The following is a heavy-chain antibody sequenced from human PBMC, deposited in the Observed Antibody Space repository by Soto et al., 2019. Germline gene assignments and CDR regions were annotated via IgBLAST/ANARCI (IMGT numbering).Heavy chain of an antibody. CDR3: AKGLIAALYYYYGMDV. CDR1: GLTFSSYA. CDR2: ISGSGGST. V-gene: IGHV3-23*01. D-gene: IGHD6-13*01. Sequence: GGSLRHSCAASGLTFSSYAMIWVRQATGKGLEWVSAISGSGGSTYYADSVKGRFTISRDNSKNTLYLQMNSLRAEDTAVYYCAKGLIAALYYYYGMDVWGQGTTVTVSS. J-gene: IGHJ6*02.